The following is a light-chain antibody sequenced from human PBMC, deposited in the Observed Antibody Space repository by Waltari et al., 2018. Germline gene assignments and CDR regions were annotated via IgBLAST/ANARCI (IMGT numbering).Light chain of an antibody. CDR2: DVS. CDR3: SSYASSSTYNYV. V-gene: IGLV2-14*03. Sequence: QSALTQPASMSGSPGQSITISCTGTSSDVGGYNYVSWYQHHPGKAPKLMIYDVSKRPSGVSNRFSGSKSGSTASLTISGLQAEDEADYYCSSYASSSTYNYVFGTGTNVTVL. CDR1: SSDVGGYNY. J-gene: IGLJ1*01.